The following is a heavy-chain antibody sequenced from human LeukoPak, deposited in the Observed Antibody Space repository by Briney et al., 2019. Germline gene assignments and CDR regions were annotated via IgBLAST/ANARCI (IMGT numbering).Heavy chain of an antibody. CDR1: GFTFTTYS. CDR2: ISITSRTT. CDR3: ATEKAFAFDI. J-gene: IGHJ3*02. Sequence: GGSLRLSCAASGFTFTTYSMNWVRQAPGKGLEWVSYISITSRTTYYAVSVKGRFTISRDSAKNSLYLQMNSLRDEDTAVYYCATEKAFAFDIWGQGTVVTVSS. V-gene: IGHV3-48*02.